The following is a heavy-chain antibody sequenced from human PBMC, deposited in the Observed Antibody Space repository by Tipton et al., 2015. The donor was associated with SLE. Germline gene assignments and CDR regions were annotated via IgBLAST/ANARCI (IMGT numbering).Heavy chain of an antibody. V-gene: IGHV4-61*02. CDR3: ARTEVPAASFDY. D-gene: IGHD2-2*01. CDR1: GGSISSGSYY. Sequence: TLSLTCTVSGGSISSGSYYWSWIRQPAGKGLEWIGRIYTSGSTNYNPSLKSRVTISVDTSKNDFSLTLNSVTAADTAVYYCARTEVPAASFDYWGQGTLVTVSS. J-gene: IGHJ4*02. CDR2: IYTSGST.